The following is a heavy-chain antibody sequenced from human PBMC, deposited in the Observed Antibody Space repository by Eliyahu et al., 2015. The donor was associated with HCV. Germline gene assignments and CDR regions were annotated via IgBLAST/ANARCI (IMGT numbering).Heavy chain of an antibody. CDR3: ARAEGGYYYFDY. CDR1: GFTFSSYS. J-gene: IGHJ4*02. CDR2: ISSGSSTI. Sequence: EVQLVESGGGLVQPGGSLRLSCXASGFTFSSYSMNWVRQAPGKGLEWVSYISSGSSTIYYADSVKGRFTISRDNAKNSLYLQMNSLRDEDTAVYYCARAEGGYYYFDYWGQGTLVTVSS. D-gene: IGHD3-10*01. V-gene: IGHV3-48*02.